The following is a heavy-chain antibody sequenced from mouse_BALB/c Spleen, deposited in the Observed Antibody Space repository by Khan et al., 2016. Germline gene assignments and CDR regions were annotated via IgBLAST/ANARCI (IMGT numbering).Heavy chain of an antibody. D-gene: IGHD3-1*01. CDR3: ARSSSGYWYYFDY. CDR1: GYSITSHYS. Sequence: EVQLQESGPDLVKPSQSLSLTCTVTGYSITSHYSWHWIRHFPGNKLEWMGYIYYSGSTNYNPSLKSRISLTRDTSKNQFFLQLNSVTTEDTATDYCARSSSGYWYYFDYWGQGTTLTVSS. CDR2: IYYSGST. J-gene: IGHJ2*01. V-gene: IGHV3-1*02.